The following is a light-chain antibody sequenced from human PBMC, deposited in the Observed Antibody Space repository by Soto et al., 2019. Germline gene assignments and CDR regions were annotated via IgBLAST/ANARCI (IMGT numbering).Light chain of an antibody. CDR1: QSISNY. Sequence: DIPVTQSQASLSASVGDRVTITCRASQSISNYLNWYQQKPGKAPKFLIYAASSLQSGVPSRFSGSGSGPDFTLTISSLQPEDFATYYCQQSYSSPPTFCQVTKVDIK. J-gene: IGKJ1*01. CDR3: QQSYSSPPT. CDR2: AAS. V-gene: IGKV1-39*01.